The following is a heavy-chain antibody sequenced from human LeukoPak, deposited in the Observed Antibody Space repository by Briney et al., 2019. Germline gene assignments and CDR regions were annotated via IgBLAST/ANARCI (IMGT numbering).Heavy chain of an antibody. V-gene: IGHV3-30*18. J-gene: IGHJ4*02. CDR1: GFTFSNYG. CDR2: ISYDGSNK. D-gene: IGHD3-9*01. CDR3: AKSCLDTYYDTLTGSDY. Sequence: GRSLRLSCAAFGFTFSNYGMHWVRQAPGKGLEWVAIISYDGSNKYYADSVKGRFTISRDNSKNTLYLQMNSLRAEDTAVYYCAKSCLDTYYDTLTGSDYWGQGTLVTVSS.